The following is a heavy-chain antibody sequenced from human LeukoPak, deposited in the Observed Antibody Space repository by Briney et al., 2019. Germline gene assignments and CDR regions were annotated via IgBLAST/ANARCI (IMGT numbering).Heavy chain of an antibody. D-gene: IGHD3-10*01. Sequence: GGSLRLSCAASGFMFSNYWMNWVRQSPGKGLQWVASIKQDGSDKDYVDSVKGRFTISRDNSKNSLYLQMNSLRAEETAVYYCARYINYSRSGTYFNEAFDMWGLGTMVTVSS. CDR3: ARYINYSRSGTYFNEAFDM. CDR1: GFMFSNYW. V-gene: IGHV3-7*01. CDR2: IKQDGSDK. J-gene: IGHJ3*02.